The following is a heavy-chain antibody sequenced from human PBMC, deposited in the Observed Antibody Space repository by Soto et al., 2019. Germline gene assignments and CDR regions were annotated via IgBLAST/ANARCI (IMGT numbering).Heavy chain of an antibody. CDR3: ARRGYCSGGSCYFDYGMDV. CDR1: GYSFTSYW. V-gene: IGHV5-10-1*01. CDR2: IDPSDSYT. J-gene: IGHJ6*02. Sequence: PGESLKISCKGSGYSFTSYWISWVRQMPGEGLEWMGRIDPSDSYTNYSPSFQGHVTISADKSISTAYLQWSSLKASDTAMYYCARRGYCSGGSCYFDYGMDVWGQGTTVTVSS. D-gene: IGHD2-15*01.